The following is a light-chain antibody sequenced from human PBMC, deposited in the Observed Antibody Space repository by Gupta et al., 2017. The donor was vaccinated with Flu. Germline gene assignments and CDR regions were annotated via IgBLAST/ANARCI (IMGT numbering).Light chain of an antibody. CDR1: QSVLYISNNKNY. Sequence: DIVMTQSPDSLAVSLGERPTINCKSSQSVLYISNNKNYLAWYPQKPGQPPKVLIYWASTREPGVPDRFSGSGSGTDFTLTISSLKAEDVAVYYCQQYYSAPPTFGGGTKVEI. J-gene: IGKJ4*01. V-gene: IGKV4-1*01. CDR2: WAS. CDR3: QQYYSAPPT.